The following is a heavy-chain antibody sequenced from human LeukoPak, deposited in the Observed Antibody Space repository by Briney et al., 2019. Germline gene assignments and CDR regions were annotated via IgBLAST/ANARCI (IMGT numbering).Heavy chain of an antibody. CDR2: INPNSGGT. V-gene: IGHV1-2*04. Sequence: GASVTVSCKASGYTFTGYYMHWVRQAPGQGLEWMGWINPNSGGTNYAQKFQGWVTMTRDTSISTAYMELSRLRSDDTAVYYCARAGYYDSSGYYLYYYYYGMDVWGQGTTVTVSS. CDR3: ARAGYYDSSGYYLYYYYYGMDV. D-gene: IGHD3-22*01. CDR1: GYTFTGYY. J-gene: IGHJ6*02.